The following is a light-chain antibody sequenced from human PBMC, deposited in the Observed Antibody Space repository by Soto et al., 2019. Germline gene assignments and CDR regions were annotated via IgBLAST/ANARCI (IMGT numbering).Light chain of an antibody. Sequence: DIVLTQSPDSLAVPLGETATIACKSDRTLLSTSNNKNHLSWFQQKPGRPPTLLISWASARQSGVPDRFTDTGSATDFRLTISNLQAEDVAVYFCQQSYSTPSFGQGTKVEVK. CDR1: RTLLSTSNNKNH. CDR3: QQSYSTPS. CDR2: WAS. V-gene: IGKV4-1*01. J-gene: IGKJ1*01.